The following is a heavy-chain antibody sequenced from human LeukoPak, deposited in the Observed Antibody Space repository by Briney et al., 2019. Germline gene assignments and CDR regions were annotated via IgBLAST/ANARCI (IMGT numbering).Heavy chain of an antibody. Sequence: GGSLRLSCAASGFTFSSYEMNWVRQAPGKGLEWVSYISSSGSTIYYADSVKGRFTISRDNAKNSLYLQMNSLRAEDTAVYYCARVGGGSYYDYYYGMDVWGQGTTVTVSS. V-gene: IGHV3-48*03. CDR1: GFTFSSYE. CDR2: ISSSGSTI. J-gene: IGHJ6*02. CDR3: ARVGGGSYYDYYYGMDV. D-gene: IGHD1-26*01.